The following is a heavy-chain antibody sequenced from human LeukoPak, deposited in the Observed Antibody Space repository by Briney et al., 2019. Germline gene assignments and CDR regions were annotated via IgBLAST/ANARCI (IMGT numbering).Heavy chain of an antibody. CDR1: GYSISSGYY. CDR3: ARRYSNYFFDY. Sequence: PSETLSLTCAVSGYSISSGYYWAWIRQPPGKGLERIGNIYHSGSTYYNPSLKSRVTISVDTSKNQFSLKLSSVTAADTAVYYCARRYSNYFFDYWGQGTLVTVSS. D-gene: IGHD4-11*01. V-gene: IGHV4-38-2*01. J-gene: IGHJ4*02. CDR2: IYHSGST.